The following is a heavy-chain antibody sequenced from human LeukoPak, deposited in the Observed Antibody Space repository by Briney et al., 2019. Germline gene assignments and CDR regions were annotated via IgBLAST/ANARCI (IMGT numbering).Heavy chain of an antibody. CDR2: IIPILGIA. V-gene: IGHV1-69*04. CDR1: GGTFSSYA. J-gene: IGHJ3*02. D-gene: IGHD5-12*01. CDR3: ARDLATPKPSGIPDAFDI. Sequence: ASVKVSCKASGGTFSSYAISWVRQAPGQGLEWMGRIIPILGIANYAQKFQGRVTITADKSTSTAYMERSSLRSEDTAVYYCARDLATPKPSGIPDAFDIWGNGTLVTVSS.